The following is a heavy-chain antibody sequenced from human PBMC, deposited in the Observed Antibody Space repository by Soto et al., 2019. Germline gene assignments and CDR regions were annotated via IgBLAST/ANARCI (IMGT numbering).Heavy chain of an antibody. Sequence: EVQLVESGGGLVKPGGSLRLSCAASGFTFSNAWMNWVRQAPGKGLEWVGRIKSKTDGGTTDYAAPVKGRFTISRDDSKNTLYLKMNSLKTEDTAVYYCTTGYRPYYDILTGYPIYDAFDIWGQGTMVTVSS. CDR1: GFTFSNAW. V-gene: IGHV3-15*07. CDR2: IKSKTDGGTT. J-gene: IGHJ3*02. CDR3: TTGYRPYYDILTGYPIYDAFDI. D-gene: IGHD3-9*01.